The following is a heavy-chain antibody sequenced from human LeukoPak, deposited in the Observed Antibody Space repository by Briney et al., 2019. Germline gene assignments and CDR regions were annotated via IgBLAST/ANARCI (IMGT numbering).Heavy chain of an antibody. D-gene: IGHD3-22*01. CDR2: INTVASYI. J-gene: IGHJ4*02. V-gene: IGHV3-21*06. Sequence: PGGSLRLSCAASGLTFSSFSFNWVRQGPGKGLEWVSSINTVASYIYYADSGKGRFTISRDNAKNSLYLQMNSLRAEDTGVYYCARLRRNSDKSGFYYYYDYWGQGTLVTVSS. CDR1: GLTFSSFS. CDR3: ARLRRNSDKSGFYYYYDY.